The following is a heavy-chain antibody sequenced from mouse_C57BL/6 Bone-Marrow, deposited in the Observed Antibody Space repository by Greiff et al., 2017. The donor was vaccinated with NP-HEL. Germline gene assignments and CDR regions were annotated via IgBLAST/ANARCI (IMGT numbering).Heavy chain of an antibody. CDR2: INPSSGYT. V-gene: IGHV1-7*01. Sequence: QVQLQQSGAELAKPGASVKLSCKASGYTFTNYWMHWVKQRPGQGLEWIGYINPSSGYTKYNQKFKDKATLTADKSSSTAYMQLSSLTSEDSAVYYCARYRASTGARAMDYWGQGTSVTVSS. CDR3: ARYRASTGARAMDY. CDR1: GYTFTNYW. J-gene: IGHJ4*01. D-gene: IGHD4-1*02.